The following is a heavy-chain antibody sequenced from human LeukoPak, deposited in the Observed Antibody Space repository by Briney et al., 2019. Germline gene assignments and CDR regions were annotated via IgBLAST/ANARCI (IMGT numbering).Heavy chain of an antibody. Sequence: GESLKISCKGSGYSFTSYWIAWVRQMPGKGLEWIGSIYPGDSDTRYSPSFQGQVSISADKSLSTAYLQWSSLRASDTAMYYCARTSIIDYWGQGILVTVSS. CDR3: ARTSIIDY. CDR2: IYPGDSDT. V-gene: IGHV5-51*01. D-gene: IGHD6-6*01. J-gene: IGHJ4*02. CDR1: GYSFTSYW.